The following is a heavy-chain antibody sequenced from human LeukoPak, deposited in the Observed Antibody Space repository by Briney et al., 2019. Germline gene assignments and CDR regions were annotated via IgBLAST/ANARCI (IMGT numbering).Heavy chain of an antibody. CDR1: GYSISSGYY. V-gene: IGHV4-38-2*01. J-gene: IGHJ4*02. CDR3: ARRSDSSGLDY. D-gene: IGHD6-19*01. Sequence: SETLSLTCAVSGYSISSGYYWGWIRQPPGKGLEWIGSIYHSGGTYYNPSLKSRVTISVDTSKNQFSLKLSSVTAADTAVYYCARRSDSSGLDYWGQGTLVTVSS. CDR2: IYHSGGT.